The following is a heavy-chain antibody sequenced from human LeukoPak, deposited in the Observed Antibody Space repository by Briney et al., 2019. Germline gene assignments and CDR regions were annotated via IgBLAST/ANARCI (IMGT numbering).Heavy chain of an antibody. CDR3: ARAVAGFDY. V-gene: IGHV4-34*01. D-gene: IGHD6-19*01. J-gene: IGHJ4*02. Sequence: PSETLSLTCAVYGGSFSGYYWSWIRQPPGKGLEWIGEINHSGSTNYNPSLKSRVTISVDTSKNQFSLNLSSLTAADTAVYYCARAVAGFDYWGQGTLVTVSS. CDR2: INHSGST. CDR1: GGSFSGYY.